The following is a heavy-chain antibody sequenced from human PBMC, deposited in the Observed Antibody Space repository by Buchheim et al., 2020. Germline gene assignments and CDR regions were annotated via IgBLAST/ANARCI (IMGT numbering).Heavy chain of an antibody. CDR3: ARGLQMWSGYHRQYYYYGMDV. Sequence: QVQLQQWGAGLLKPSETLSLTCAVYGGSFSGYYWSWIRQPPGKGLEWIGEINHSGSTNYNPSLKSRVTISVDTSKNQFSLKLSSVTAADTAVYYCARGLQMWSGYHRQYYYYGMDVWGQGTT. J-gene: IGHJ6*02. V-gene: IGHV4-34*01. D-gene: IGHD3-3*01. CDR2: INHSGST. CDR1: GGSFSGYY.